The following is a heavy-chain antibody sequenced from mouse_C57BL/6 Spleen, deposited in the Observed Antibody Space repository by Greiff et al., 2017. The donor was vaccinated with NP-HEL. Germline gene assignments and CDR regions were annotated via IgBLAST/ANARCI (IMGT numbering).Heavy chain of an antibody. CDR2: IYPGGGYT. D-gene: IGHD2-2*01. CDR3: ARSDNGYDGGPWFAY. V-gene: IGHV1-63*01. CDR1: GYTFTNYW. Sequence: QVQLQQSGAELVRPGTSVKMSCKASGYTFTNYWIGWAKQRPGHGLEWIGDIYPGGGYTNYNEKFKGKATLTADKSSSTAYMQFSSLTSEDSAIYYCARSDNGYDGGPWFAYWGQGTLVTVSA. J-gene: IGHJ3*01.